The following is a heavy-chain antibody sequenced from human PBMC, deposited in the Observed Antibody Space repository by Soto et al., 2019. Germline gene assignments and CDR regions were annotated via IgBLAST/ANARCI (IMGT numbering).Heavy chain of an antibody. CDR2: INPKSGGT. D-gene: IGHD2-8*01. CDR1: GYSFTDYH. J-gene: IGHJ6*02. CDR3: ARGDSTDCSNGVCSFFYNHDMDV. V-gene: IGHV1-2*04. Sequence: QVQLVQSGAEVKKPGASVKVSCKASGYSFTDYHIHWVRQAPGQGLEWLGRINPKSGGTSTAQKLQGWVTMTTDTSISTASMERTRLTSDDTAIYYCARGDSTDCSNGVCSFFYNHDMDVWGQGTTVTVSS.